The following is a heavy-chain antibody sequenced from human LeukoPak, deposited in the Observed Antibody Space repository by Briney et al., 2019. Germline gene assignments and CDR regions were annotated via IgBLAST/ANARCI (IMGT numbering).Heavy chain of an antibody. CDR3: AREAAAGSLDF. CDR1: GDSVSSNSAA. D-gene: IGHD6-13*01. V-gene: IGHV6-1*01. Sequence: SQTLSLTCAISGDSVSSNSAAWNWLRQSPSRGLEWQGRTYYRSKWYNDYAVSVKSRLTINPETSKNQFSLQLNSVTPEDTAVYYCAREAAAGSLDFWGQGTLVTVSS. CDR2: TYYRSKWYN. J-gene: IGHJ4*02.